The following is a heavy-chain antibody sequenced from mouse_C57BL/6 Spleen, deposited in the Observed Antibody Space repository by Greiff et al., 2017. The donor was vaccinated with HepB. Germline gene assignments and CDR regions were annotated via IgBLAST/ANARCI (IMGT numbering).Heavy chain of an antibody. CDR1: GFTFSSYA. Sequence: EVQLVESGGGLVKPGGSLKLSCAASGFTFSSYAMSWVRQTPEKRLEWVATISDGGSYTYYPDNVKGRFTISRDNAKNNLYLQMSHLKSEDTAMYYCARDSPSSGYAYWGQGTTLTVSS. CDR2: ISDGGSYT. J-gene: IGHJ2*01. V-gene: IGHV5-4*01. D-gene: IGHD3-2*02. CDR3: ARDSPSSGYAY.